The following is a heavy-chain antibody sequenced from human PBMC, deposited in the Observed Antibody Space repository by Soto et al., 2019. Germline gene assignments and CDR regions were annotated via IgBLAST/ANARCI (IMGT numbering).Heavy chain of an antibody. V-gene: IGHV1-69*01. CDR2: IIPIFGTA. J-gene: IGHJ3*02. D-gene: IGHD6-19*01. CDR1: GGTFSSYA. Sequence: QVQLVQSGAEVKKPGSSVKVSCKASGGTFSSYAISWVRQAPGQGLEWMGGIIPIFGTANYAQKFQGRVMITADESTSTAYMELSSLRSEDTAVYYCARESFDSSGWYGAFDIWGQGTMVTVSS. CDR3: ARESFDSSGWYGAFDI.